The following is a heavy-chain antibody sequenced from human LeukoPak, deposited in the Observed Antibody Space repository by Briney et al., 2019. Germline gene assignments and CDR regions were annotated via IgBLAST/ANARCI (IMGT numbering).Heavy chain of an antibody. D-gene: IGHD6-13*01. CDR3: VRAAAEPTGGHEDFDC. CDR1: GFTLSSHW. Sequence: GSLRLSCAASGFTLSSHWMSWVRQPPGKGLEWIGTMSYGGNAYYNPSHMSRVTMSVDTSKSQLSLNLRSVTAADTAVYYCVRAAAEPTGGHEDFDCWGQGTLVTVSS. V-gene: IGHV4-59*04. J-gene: IGHJ4*02. CDR2: MSYGGNA.